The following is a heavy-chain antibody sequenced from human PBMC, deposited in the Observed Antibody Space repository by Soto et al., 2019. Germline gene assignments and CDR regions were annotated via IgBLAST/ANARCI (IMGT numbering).Heavy chain of an antibody. D-gene: IGHD6-6*01. Sequence: QVQLVQSGAEVKKPGASVKVSCKASGYTFITYGISWVRQAPGQGLEWMGWISSYNGNTNYAQKLQGRATMTTDTSTTTAHMELRSLSSHDTAIHYGARDRPTSSIRARDYYYAMDVWGQGTTVTVSS. J-gene: IGHJ6*02. CDR3: ARDRPTSSIRARDYYYAMDV. CDR1: GYTFITYG. V-gene: IGHV1-18*01. CDR2: ISSYNGNT.